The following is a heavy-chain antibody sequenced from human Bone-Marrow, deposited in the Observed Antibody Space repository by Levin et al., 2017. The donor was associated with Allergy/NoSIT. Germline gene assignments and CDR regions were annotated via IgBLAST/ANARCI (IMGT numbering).Heavy chain of an antibody. CDR1: GFTFSNHD. CDR3: ARLFDR. J-gene: IGHJ2*01. V-gene: IGHV3-23*01. CDR2: ITHSGGNT. D-gene: IGHD2-21*01. Sequence: GGSLRLSCVASGFTFSNHDMNWFRQAPGKGLEWVSSITHSGGNTYYADSMKGRFTISRDNSKDTLYLQMTGLRADDTAIYDCARLFDRWGRGTLVTVSS.